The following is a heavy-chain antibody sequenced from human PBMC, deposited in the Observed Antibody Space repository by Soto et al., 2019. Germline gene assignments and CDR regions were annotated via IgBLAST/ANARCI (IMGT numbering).Heavy chain of an antibody. CDR3: ASSPYGSGSYRHLDY. Sequence: ASETLSLTCAVYGGSFSGYYWSWIRQPPGKGLEWIGEINHSGSTNYNPSLKSRVTISVDTSKNQFSLKLSSVTAADTAVYYCASSPYGSGSYRHLDYWGQGTLVTVSS. D-gene: IGHD3-10*01. CDR2: INHSGST. J-gene: IGHJ4*02. CDR1: GGSFSGYY. V-gene: IGHV4-34*01.